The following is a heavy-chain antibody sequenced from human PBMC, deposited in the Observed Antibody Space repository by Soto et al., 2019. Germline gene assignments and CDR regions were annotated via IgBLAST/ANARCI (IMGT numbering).Heavy chain of an antibody. J-gene: IGHJ3*01. V-gene: IGHV6-1*01. CDR2: TYYRSKWFH. Sequence: QGQLQQSGTGLVKPSQTLSLTCAISGDSVSSDITSWNWIRQSPSRGLEWLGRTYYRSKWFHDYAASVKSRITINPDTSKNQFPLELNSMPPEDTAVYYCARGNALDVWGQGTVVTVSS. D-gene: IGHD3-10*01. CDR3: ARGNALDV. CDR1: GDSVSSDITS.